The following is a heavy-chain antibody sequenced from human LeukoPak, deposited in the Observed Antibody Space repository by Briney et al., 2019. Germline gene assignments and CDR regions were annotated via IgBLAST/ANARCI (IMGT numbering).Heavy chain of an antibody. J-gene: IGHJ4*02. CDR2: ISTDGSST. CDR1: GFTFNNYW. D-gene: IGHD6-19*01. V-gene: IGHV3-74*01. CDR3: ARRTVAGSLGY. Sequence: PGGSLRLSCAASGFTFNNYWMHWVRRAPGKGLVWVSRISTDGSSTSYADSVEGRFTISRDNAKNTLYLQMNSLRAEDTAVYYCARRTVAGSLGYWGQGSLVTVSS.